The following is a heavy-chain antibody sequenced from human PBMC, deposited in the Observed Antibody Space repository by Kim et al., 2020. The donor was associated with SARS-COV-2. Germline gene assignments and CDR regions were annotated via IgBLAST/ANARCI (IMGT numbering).Heavy chain of an antibody. D-gene: IGHD2-21*02. J-gene: IGHJ3*01. V-gene: IGHV3-48*03. CDR1: GFDFSRRE. CDR2: IDGSNTM. Sequence: GGSLRLSCAASGFDFSRREMNWVRQAPGKGLEWISYIDGSNTMNYADSVRGRFITSRDNTKNLVFLQVFSLRADDTAVYYCAGEGVVATPDALDVWGQGTTVIVS. CDR3: AGEGVVATPDALDV.